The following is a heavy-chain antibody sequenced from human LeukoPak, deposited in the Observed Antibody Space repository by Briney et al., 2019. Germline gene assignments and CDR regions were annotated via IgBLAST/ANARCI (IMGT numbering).Heavy chain of an antibody. D-gene: IGHD2-21*01. J-gene: IGHJ4*02. V-gene: IGHV3-23*01. CDR1: GFTFSSYA. CDR3: AKDLAVCGGDCFHKPDY. Sequence: GGSLRLSCAASGFTFSSYAMSWVRQAPGKGLEWVSAISGSGGSTYYADSVKGRFTISRDNSKNTLYLQMNSLRAEDTAVYYCAKDLAVCGGDCFHKPDYWGQGTLVTVSS. CDR2: ISGSGGST.